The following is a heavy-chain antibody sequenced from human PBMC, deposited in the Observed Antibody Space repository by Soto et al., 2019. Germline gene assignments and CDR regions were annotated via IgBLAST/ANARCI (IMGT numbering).Heavy chain of an antibody. V-gene: IGHV4-34*01. CDR1: GGSFSCYY. D-gene: IGHD3-9*01. J-gene: IGHJ6*02. CDR3: ARVRYGYYYYYGMDV. Sequence: PSETLSLTCAVYGGSFSCYYWSWIRQPPGKGLEWIGEINHSGSTNYNPSLKSRVTISVDTSKNQFSLKLSSVTAADTAVYYCARVRYGYYYYYGMDVWGQATTVTVSS. CDR2: INHSGST.